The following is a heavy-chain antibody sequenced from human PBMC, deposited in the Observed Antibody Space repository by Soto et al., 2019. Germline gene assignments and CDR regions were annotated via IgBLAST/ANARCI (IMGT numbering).Heavy chain of an antibody. CDR2: IIPILGIA. Sequence: QVQLVQSGAEVKKPGSSVKVSCKASGGTFSSYTISWVRQAPGQGLEWMGRIIPILGIANYAQKFQGRVTITAXXSXSXXYRELSSLRSEDTAVYYCARVRVAATSTAYNWFDPWGQGTLVTVSS. CDR3: ARVRVAATSTAYNWFDP. CDR1: GGTFSSYT. V-gene: IGHV1-69*02. D-gene: IGHD2-15*01. J-gene: IGHJ5*02.